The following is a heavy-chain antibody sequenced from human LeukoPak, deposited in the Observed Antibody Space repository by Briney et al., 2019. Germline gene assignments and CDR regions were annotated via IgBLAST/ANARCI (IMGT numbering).Heavy chain of an antibody. Sequence: GGSLRLSCTASGFSVSTYPMAWVRQAPGKGLQWVSTITASGTDTFYADSVKGRFTISRDNSKSTLSLQMNSLRAEDTALYYCAKYTSGWVNDYWGQGTLVTVSS. CDR1: GFSVSTYP. CDR3: AKYTSGWVNDY. V-gene: IGHV3-23*01. CDR2: ITASGTDT. J-gene: IGHJ4*02. D-gene: IGHD6-19*01.